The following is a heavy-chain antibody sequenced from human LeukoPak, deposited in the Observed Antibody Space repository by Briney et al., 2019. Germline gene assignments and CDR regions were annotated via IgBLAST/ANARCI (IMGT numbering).Heavy chain of an antibody. Sequence: PSETLSLTCTVSGGSISSYYWSWIRQPPGKGLEWIGYIYDSGSTNYNPSLKSRVTISVDTSKNQFSLKLTSVTTADTAVYYCARGEWELPSWGQGTLVTVSS. CDR1: GGSISSYY. CDR2: IYDSGST. V-gene: IGHV4-59*01. CDR3: ARGEWELPS. J-gene: IGHJ5*02. D-gene: IGHD1-26*01.